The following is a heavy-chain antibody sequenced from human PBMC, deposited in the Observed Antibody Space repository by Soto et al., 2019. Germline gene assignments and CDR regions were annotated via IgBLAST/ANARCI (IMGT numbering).Heavy chain of an antibody. CDR2: IYHGGSA. CDR3: ARGYCTATICDPWFDP. J-gene: IGHJ5*02. CDR1: DYPISSDYY. D-gene: IGHD2-8*02. V-gene: IGHV4-38-2*01. Sequence: SATLSLTCVVSDYPISSDYYWAWIRQPPWKGLEWIGSIYHGGSAYYNPSLNSRVTILVDTSNKQVSLRVTSVTAADTAMYYCARGYCTATICDPWFDPWGQGTLVTVSS.